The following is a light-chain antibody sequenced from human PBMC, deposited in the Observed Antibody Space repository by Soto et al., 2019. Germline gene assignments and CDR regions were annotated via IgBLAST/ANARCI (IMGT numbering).Light chain of an antibody. J-gene: IGLJ1*01. CDR3: SSYTSSSTLMV. V-gene: IGLV2-14*01. CDR2: ELR. Sequence: QSVLTQPASVSGSPGQSITISCTGTSSDVGGYNYVSWYQQHPGKAPKLMIYELRNRPSGVSNRFSGSKSGNTASLTISGLQAEDEADYYCSSYTSSSTLMVFGTGTKVTVL. CDR1: SSDVGGYNY.